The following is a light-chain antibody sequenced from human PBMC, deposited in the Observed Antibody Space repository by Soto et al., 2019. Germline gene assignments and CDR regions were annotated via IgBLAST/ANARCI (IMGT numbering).Light chain of an antibody. J-gene: IGLJ1*01. Sequence: SVLTQPPSVSAAPGQRVTISCTGSSSNIGAGYDVHWYQQLPGTAPKLLIYGNNNRPSRVPDRFSGSKSGTSASLAITGLQAEDEADYYCQSHDTSLSGSFVLGTGTKVTVL. CDR1: SSNIGAGYD. CDR2: GNN. CDR3: QSHDTSLSGSFV. V-gene: IGLV1-40*01.